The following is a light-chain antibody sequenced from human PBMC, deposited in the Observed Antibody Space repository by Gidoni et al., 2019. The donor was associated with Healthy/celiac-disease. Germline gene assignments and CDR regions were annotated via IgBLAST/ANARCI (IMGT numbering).Light chain of an antibody. CDR1: HIGSKS. V-gene: IGLV3-21*02. J-gene: IGLJ1*01. CDR2: DDS. Sequence: SYLLTHPPSASIAPEPPARITCGGNHIGSKSVHWYQQKQGQAPVLVVYDDSDRPSGIPERCSGSNSGNTTTLTISRVEAGDEADYYCQVWDSSSDHPGYVFGTGTKVTVL. CDR3: QVWDSSSDHPGYV.